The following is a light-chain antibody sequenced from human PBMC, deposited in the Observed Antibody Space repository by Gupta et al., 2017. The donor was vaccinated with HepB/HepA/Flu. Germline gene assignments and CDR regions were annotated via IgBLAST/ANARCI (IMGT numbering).Light chain of an antibody. V-gene: IGKV4-1*01. J-gene: IGKJ4*01. Sequence: VMTQSPDSLAVSLGERATINCKSSQSVLYSSNNKNYLAWYQQKPGQPPKLLIYWASTRESGVPDRFSGSGSGTDFTLTISSLQAEDVAVYYCQQYYSTPLTFGGGTKVEIK. CDR1: QSVLYSSNNKNY. CDR3: QQYYSTPLT. CDR2: WAS.